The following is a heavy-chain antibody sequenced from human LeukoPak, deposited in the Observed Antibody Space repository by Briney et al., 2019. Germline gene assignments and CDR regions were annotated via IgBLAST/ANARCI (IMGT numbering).Heavy chain of an antibody. CDR1: GGSISSSNW. J-gene: IGHJ4*02. V-gene: IGHV4-4*02. CDR3: ARNIVGATGYFDY. Sequence: SETLSLTCAVSGGSISSSNWWSWVRQPPGKGLEWIGEIYHSGSTNYNPSLKSRVTIPVDTSKNQFSLKLSSVTAADTAVYYCARNIVGATGYFDYWGQGTLVTVSS. CDR2: IYHSGST. D-gene: IGHD1-26*01.